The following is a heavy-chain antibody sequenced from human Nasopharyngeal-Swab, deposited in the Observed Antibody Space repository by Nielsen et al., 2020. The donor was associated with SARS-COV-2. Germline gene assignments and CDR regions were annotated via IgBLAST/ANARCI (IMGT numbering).Heavy chain of an antibody. J-gene: IGHJ4*02. CDR3: ARENYDFWSGSSPKYYFDY. V-gene: IGHV1-69*06. D-gene: IGHD3-3*01. CDR1: GYTFTGYY. CDR2: IIPIFGTA. Sequence: SVKVSCKASGYTFTGYYMHWVRQAPGQGLEWMGGIIPIFGTANYAQKFQGRVTITADKSTSTAYMELSSLRSEDTAVYYCARENYDFWSGSSPKYYFDYWGQGTLVTVSS.